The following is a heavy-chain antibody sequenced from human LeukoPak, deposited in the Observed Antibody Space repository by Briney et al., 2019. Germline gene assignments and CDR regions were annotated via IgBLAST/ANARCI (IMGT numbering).Heavy chain of an antibody. V-gene: IGHV4-4*07. Sequence: SETLSLTCTVSGGSISSYYWSWIRQPAGKGLEWIGRIYTSGSTNYNPSLKSRVTMSVDTSKNQFSLKLSSVTAADTAVYYCARHKGKQRTNYYYYGMDVWGQGTTVTVSS. CDR1: GGSISSYY. J-gene: IGHJ6*02. CDR3: ARHKGKQRTNYYYYGMDV. CDR2: IYTSGST. D-gene: IGHD1/OR15-1a*01.